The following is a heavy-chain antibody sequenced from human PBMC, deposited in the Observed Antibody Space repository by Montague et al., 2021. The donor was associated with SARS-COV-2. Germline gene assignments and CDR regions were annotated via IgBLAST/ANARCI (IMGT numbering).Heavy chain of an antibody. J-gene: IGHJ6*02. D-gene: IGHD5-12*01. V-gene: IGHV4-38-2*02. CDR3: ARQPLGYDCVYYYYGMDV. CDR1: GYSISSGYY. CDR2: IYHSGST. Sequence: SETLSLTCTVSGYSISSGYYWGWIRQPPGKGLEWIGSIYHSGSTYYNPSLKSRVTISVDTSKNQFSLQLNSVTPEDTAVYYCARQPLGYDCVYYYYGMDVWGQGTTVTVSS.